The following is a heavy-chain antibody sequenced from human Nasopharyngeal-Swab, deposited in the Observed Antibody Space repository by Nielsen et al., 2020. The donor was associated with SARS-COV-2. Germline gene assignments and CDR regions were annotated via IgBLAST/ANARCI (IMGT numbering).Heavy chain of an antibody. D-gene: IGHD2-21*02. CDR3: ARDPRGPQHIVVVTASDALDI. CDR2: ISAYNGNT. V-gene: IGHV1-18*01. CDR1: GYTFTSYG. J-gene: IGHJ3*02. Sequence: ASVKVSCKASGYTFTSYGISWVRQAPAQGLEWMGWISAYNGNTNYAQKLQGRVTMTTDTSTSTAYLELRSLRSDDTAVYYCARDPRGPQHIVVVTASDALDIWGQGTMVTVSS.